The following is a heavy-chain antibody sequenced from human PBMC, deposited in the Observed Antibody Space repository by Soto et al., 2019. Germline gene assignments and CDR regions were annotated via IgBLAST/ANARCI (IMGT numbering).Heavy chain of an antibody. CDR3: AKVGSSSWYYCYGMDV. CDR1: GFTFSSYA. D-gene: IGHD6-13*01. J-gene: IGHJ6*02. V-gene: IGHV3-23*01. CDR2: ISGSGGST. Sequence: PGGSLRLSCAASGFTFSSYAMSWVRQAPGKGLEWVSAISGSGGSTYYADSVKGRFTISRDNSKNTLYLQMNSLRAEDTAVYYCAKVGSSSWYYCYGMDVWGQGTTVTVSS.